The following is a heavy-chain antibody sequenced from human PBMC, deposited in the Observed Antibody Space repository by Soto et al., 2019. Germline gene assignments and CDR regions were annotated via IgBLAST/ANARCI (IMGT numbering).Heavy chain of an antibody. J-gene: IGHJ3*02. Sequence: EVQLVESGGGLVKPGGSLRLSCAASGFTFSSDSMNWVRQAPGKGLEWVSSISSSSSYRYYADSVKGRFTISRDNAKNSLYLQMNSLRAEDTAVYYCAIYGDYVLDAFDIWGQGTMVTVSS. V-gene: IGHV3-21*01. CDR1: GFTFSSDS. D-gene: IGHD4-17*01. CDR3: AIYGDYVLDAFDI. CDR2: ISSSSSYR.